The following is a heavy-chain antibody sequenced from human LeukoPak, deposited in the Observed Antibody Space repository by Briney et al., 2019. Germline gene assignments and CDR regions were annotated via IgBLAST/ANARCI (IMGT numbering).Heavy chain of an antibody. CDR2: ISSSSSTI. V-gene: IGHV3-48*01. CDR1: GFTFSSYS. Sequence: PGGSLRLSCVASGFTFSSYSMNWVRQAPGKGLEWVSYISSSSSTIYYADSVKGRFTISRDNAKNSLYLQMNSLRAEDTAVYYCARDKGSGWFDAFDIWGQGTMVTVSS. CDR3: ARDKGSGWFDAFDI. J-gene: IGHJ3*02. D-gene: IGHD6-19*01.